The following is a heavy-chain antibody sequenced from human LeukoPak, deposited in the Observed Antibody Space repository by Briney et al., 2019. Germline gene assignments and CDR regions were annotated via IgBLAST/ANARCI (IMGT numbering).Heavy chain of an antibody. V-gene: IGHV4-30-4*08. Sequence: PSETLSLTCTVSVGFISSGDYYWSWIRQPPGKGLEWIGYIYYSGSTYYNPSLKSRVTISVDTSKNQFSLKLSSVTAADTAVYYCARGPPNDYGGQGTLVTVSS. CDR2: IYYSGST. CDR1: VGFISSGDYY. CDR3: ARGPPNDY. J-gene: IGHJ4*02.